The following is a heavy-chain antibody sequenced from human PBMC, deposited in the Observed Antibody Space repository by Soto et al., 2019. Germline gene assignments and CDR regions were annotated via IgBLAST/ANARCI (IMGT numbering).Heavy chain of an antibody. CDR2: MNPDSGNT. D-gene: IGHD1-1*01. CDR3: SSYTQKGYYSVDV. V-gene: IGHV1-8*01. Sequence: HVRLVWSGAEVKKPGASVKVSCKDSGYTFTSYDINWVRQATGQGLEWLGWMNPDSGNTGYAPECLGSVTMTRNTSTSTAYKKLSSLKSEDTAVYYCSSYTQKGYYSVDVWGQGTPVTVSS. J-gene: IGHJ6*02. CDR1: GYTFTSYD.